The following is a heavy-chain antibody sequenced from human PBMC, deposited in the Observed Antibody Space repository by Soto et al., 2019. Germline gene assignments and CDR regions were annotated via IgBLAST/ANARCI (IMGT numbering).Heavy chain of an antibody. V-gene: IGHV3-23*01. CDR1: GFTFSSYG. D-gene: IGHD2-15*01. CDR2: ITGTGYTT. CDR3: AKGMVVAAYYFYY. J-gene: IGHJ4*02. Sequence: EVQLLESGGGLVQPGGSLRLSCAAPGFTFSSYGMYWVRQAPGKGLEWVSGITGTGYTTYYADSVKGRFTISRDNSKNTLYLQMSSLIAEDTAVYYCAKGMVVAAYYFYYWGQGTPVTVSS.